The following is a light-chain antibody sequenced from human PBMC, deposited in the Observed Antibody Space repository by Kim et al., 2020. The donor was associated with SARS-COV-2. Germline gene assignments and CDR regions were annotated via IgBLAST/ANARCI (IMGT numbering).Light chain of an antibody. J-gene: IGKJ4*01. CDR3: QKYNSARL. CDR2: AAS. CDR1: QDISNY. V-gene: IGKV1-27*01. Sequence: DTQMTQSPSSLSASVGDRVAITCRASQDISNYLAWYQQKPGKVPRLLIYAASTLQSGVPSRFSGSGSGTDFTLTISSLQPEDVATYYCQKYNSARLFGGGTKVDIK.